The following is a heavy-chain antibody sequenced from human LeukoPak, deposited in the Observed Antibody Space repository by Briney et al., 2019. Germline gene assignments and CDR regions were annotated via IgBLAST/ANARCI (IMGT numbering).Heavy chain of an antibody. CDR3: ARNGLLRFHDWFDP. CDR2: ISYDGSNK. Sequence: QPGRSLRLSCAASGFTFSSYGMHWVRQAPGKGLEWVAVISYDGSNKYYADSVKGRFTISRDNSKNTLYLQMNSLRAEDTAVYYCARNGLLRFHDWFDPWGQGTLVTVSS. CDR1: GFTFSSYG. V-gene: IGHV3-30*03. D-gene: IGHD3-3*01. J-gene: IGHJ5*02.